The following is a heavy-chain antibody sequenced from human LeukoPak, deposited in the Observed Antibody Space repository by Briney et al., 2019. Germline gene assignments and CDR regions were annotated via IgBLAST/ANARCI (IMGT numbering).Heavy chain of an antibody. V-gene: IGHV3-23*01. D-gene: IGHD3-22*01. CDR3: AKSYYYDSSGQYYFDH. CDR2: ISGSSGST. Sequence: PGGSLRLSCAASGFTFSSYAMSWVRQAPGKGLEWVSGISGSSGSTNYADSVKGRFTISRDKSKNTLHLQMNSLRAEDTAVYYCAKSYYYDSSGQYYFDHWGQGTLVTVSS. J-gene: IGHJ4*02. CDR1: GFTFSSYA.